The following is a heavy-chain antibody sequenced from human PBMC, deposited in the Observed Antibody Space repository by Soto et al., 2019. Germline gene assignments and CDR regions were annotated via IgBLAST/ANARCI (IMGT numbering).Heavy chain of an antibody. Sequence: PGGSLRLSCAASGFTFSSYAMSWVRQAPGKGLEWVSAISGSGGSTYYADSVKGRFTISRDNSKNTLYLQMNSLRAEDTALYHCARDRYDYIWGSYRPDYMDVWGKGTTVTVSS. CDR3: ARDRYDYIWGSYRPDYMDV. J-gene: IGHJ6*03. D-gene: IGHD3-16*02. CDR1: GFTFSSYA. V-gene: IGHV3-23*01. CDR2: ISGSGGST.